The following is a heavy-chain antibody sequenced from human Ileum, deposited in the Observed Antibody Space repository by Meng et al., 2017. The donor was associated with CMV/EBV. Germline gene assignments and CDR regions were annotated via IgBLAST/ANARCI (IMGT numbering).Heavy chain of an antibody. CDR3: ARVSLTGNSGRGWFDS. V-gene: IGHV4-61*02. CDR2: IYITGRT. J-gene: IGHJ5*01. Sequence: QVQLQESGPGLVELSATLALTCTCSGCSLGSGDYHWSWIRQPAGKGLEWIGRIYITGRTNYNPSLKSRVTLSIDKSKDQFSLRLNSVTAADTAVHYCARVSLTGNSGRGWFDSWGQGTLVTVSS. D-gene: IGHD1-26*01. CDR1: GCSLGSGDYH.